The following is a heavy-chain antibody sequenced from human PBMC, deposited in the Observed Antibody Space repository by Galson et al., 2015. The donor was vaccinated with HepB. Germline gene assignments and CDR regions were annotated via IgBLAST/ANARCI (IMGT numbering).Heavy chain of an antibody. CDR1: GDSTSNDRW. V-gene: IGHV4-4*02. CDR2: AYHSGGT. CDR3: ARAKEGRGYFDY. D-gene: IGHD3-10*01. J-gene: IGHJ4*02. Sequence: TLSLTCAVSGDSTSNDRWWSWVRQPPGEGLEWIGKAYHSGGTNYRPSLKSRVTISVDKSKNQFSLKLTSVTAADTAVYYCARAKEGRGYFDYWGQGTLVTVSS.